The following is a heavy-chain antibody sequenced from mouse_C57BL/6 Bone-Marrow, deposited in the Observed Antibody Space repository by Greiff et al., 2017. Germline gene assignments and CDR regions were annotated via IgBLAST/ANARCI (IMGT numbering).Heavy chain of an antibody. J-gene: IGHJ1*03. V-gene: IGHV1-55*01. CDR3: ARPYYSNSWYFDV. CDR1: GYTFTSYW. CDR2: IYPGSGST. Sequence: QVQLQQPGAELVKPGASVKMSCKASGYTFTSYWITWVKQRPGQGLEWIGDIYPGSGSTNYNEKFKSKATLTVDKSSSTAYMQLSSLTSEDSAVYYCARPYYSNSWYFDVWGTGTTVTVSS. D-gene: IGHD2-5*01.